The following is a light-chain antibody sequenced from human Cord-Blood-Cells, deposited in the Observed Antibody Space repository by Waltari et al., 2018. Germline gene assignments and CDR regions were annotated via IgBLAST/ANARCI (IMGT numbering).Light chain of an antibody. CDR3: QVWDSSSDHWV. J-gene: IGLJ3*02. Sequence: SYVLTQPPSVSVAPGKTARITCGGNNIGSKSVHWYQQKPGQAPVLVGYDDSDRPSGIPERFSGFNSGKTAPLTISRVEAGDEADYYCQVWDSSSDHWVFGGGTKLTVL. V-gene: IGLV3-21*03. CDR1: NIGSKS. CDR2: DDS.